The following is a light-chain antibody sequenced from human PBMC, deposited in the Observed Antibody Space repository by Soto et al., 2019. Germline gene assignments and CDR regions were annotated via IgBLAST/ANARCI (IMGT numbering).Light chain of an antibody. V-gene: IGKV3-11*01. CDR2: DAS. J-gene: IGKJ3*01. CDR3: QQRYIWPPFT. Sequence: EIVLTQSPATLSLAPGERATLSCRASQTVGSSLAWYQHKPGQAPRLLIYDASTRATAIPARFSASGSGTDFTLTISSLEPEDFAVYYCQQRYIWPPFTFGPGTKVDIK. CDR1: QTVGSS.